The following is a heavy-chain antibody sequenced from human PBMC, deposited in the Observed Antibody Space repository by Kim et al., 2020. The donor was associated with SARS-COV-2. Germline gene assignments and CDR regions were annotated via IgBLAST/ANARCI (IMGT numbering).Heavy chain of an antibody. J-gene: IGHJ3*02. CDR3: VGDRARGGSGLRGDAFDI. V-gene: IGHV4-39*07. Sequence: NIRVTISVDTSKNQFSLKLSSVTAADTAVYYCVGDRARGGSGLRGDAFDIWGQGTMVTVSS. D-gene: IGHD3-10*01.